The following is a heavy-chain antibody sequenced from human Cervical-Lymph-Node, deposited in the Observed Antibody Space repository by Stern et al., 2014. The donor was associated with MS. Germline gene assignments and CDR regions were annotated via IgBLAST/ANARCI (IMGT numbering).Heavy chain of an antibody. CDR2: IIPIFGP. D-gene: IGHD3/OR15-3a*01. CDR1: GGTFSSTG. CDR3: VGPDFHL. Sequence: VQLVQSGAEVKRPGSSVRVSCEVFGGTFSSTGINWVRQAPGRGLEWVGGIIPIFGPKYAPEFLGTVTISADESVSTAYLDLRSLISADTAVFYCVGPDFHLWGQGTLVTVSS. J-gene: IGHJ5*02. V-gene: IGHV1-69*01.